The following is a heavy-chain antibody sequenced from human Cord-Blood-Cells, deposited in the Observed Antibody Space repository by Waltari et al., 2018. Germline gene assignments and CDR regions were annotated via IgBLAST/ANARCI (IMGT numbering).Heavy chain of an antibody. J-gene: IGHJ5*02. CDR1: GYTFTSYD. CDR2: MTPTSGNP. Sequence: QVQLVQSGAEVKKPGASVKVSCKASGYTFTSYDINWVRQATGQGLEWMGWMTPTSGNPRYAAKFKGRGTITRKTSISPADMELSSLTSEDAAVYYCAGGTHGWFHPWGQGTLVTVSS. V-gene: IGHV1-8*03. CDR3: AGGTHGWFHP.